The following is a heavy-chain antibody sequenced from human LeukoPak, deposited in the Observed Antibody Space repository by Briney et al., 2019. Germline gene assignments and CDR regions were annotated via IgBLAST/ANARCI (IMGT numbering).Heavy chain of an antibody. CDR3: ARSPPYYYDSSGYYYFDY. V-gene: IGHV1-69*01. D-gene: IGHD3-22*01. Sequence: GASVKVSCKASGGTFSSYAISWVRQAPGQGLEWMGGIIPIFGTANYAQKFQGRVTITADESTSTAYMELSSLRSEDTAVYYCARSPPYYYDSSGYYYFDYWGQGTLVTVSP. CDR2: IIPIFGTA. J-gene: IGHJ4*02. CDR1: GGTFSSYA.